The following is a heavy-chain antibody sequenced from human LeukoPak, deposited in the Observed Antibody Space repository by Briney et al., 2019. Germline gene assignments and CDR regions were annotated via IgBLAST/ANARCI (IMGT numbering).Heavy chain of an antibody. CDR3: ARGSVGELYWFDP. J-gene: IGHJ5*02. CDR1: DGSISSDY. Sequence: SETLTLTCTVSDGSISSDYWSWIRQPPGKGLEWIGYIYYSGSTKYNASLKSRLTISIDTSKNQLSLRMTSVTAADTAVYYCARGSVGELYWFDPWGQGTLVTVSS. V-gene: IGHV4-59*01. D-gene: IGHD3-10*01. CDR2: IYYSGST.